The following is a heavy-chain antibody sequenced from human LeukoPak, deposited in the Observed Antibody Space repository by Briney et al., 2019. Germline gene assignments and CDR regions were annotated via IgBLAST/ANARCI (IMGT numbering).Heavy chain of an antibody. CDR1: GFTFTSSA. CDR2: IVVGSGNT. J-gene: IGHJ4*02. CDR3: ARDHEMATITAPGQDDY. V-gene: IGHV1-58*02. D-gene: IGHD5-24*01. Sequence: GASVKVSCKASGFTFTSSAMQWVRQARGQRLEWIGWIVVGSGNTNYAQKFQERVTITRDTSTSTVYMELSSLRSEDTAVYYCARDHEMATITAPGQDDYWGQGTLVTVSS.